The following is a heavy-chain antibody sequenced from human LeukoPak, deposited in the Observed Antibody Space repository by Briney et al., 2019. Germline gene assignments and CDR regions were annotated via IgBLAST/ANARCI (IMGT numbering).Heavy chain of an antibody. CDR1: GGSISSSNW. J-gene: IGHJ5*02. V-gene: IGHV4-4*02. CDR3: AGDYGSGSYYTNWFDP. D-gene: IGHD3-10*01. CDR2: IYHSGST. Sequence: SGTLSLTCAVSGGSISSSNWWSWVRQPPGKGLEWIGEIYHSGSTNYNPSLKSRVTISVDTSKNQFSLKLSSVTAADTAVYYCAGDYGSGSYYTNWFDPWGQGTLVTVSS.